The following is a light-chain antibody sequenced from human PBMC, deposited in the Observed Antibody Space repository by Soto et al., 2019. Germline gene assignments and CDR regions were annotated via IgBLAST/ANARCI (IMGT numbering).Light chain of an antibody. CDR3: AGWDDSLNVVV. Sequence: QSVLTQPPSVSEAPRQRVTISCSGSSSNIGNNAVNWYQQLPGKAPKLLIYYDDLLPSGVSDRFSGSKSGTSASLAISGLQSEDEADYYCAGWDDSLNVVVFGGGTKLTVL. CDR2: YDD. J-gene: IGLJ2*01. V-gene: IGLV1-36*01. CDR1: SSNIGNNA.